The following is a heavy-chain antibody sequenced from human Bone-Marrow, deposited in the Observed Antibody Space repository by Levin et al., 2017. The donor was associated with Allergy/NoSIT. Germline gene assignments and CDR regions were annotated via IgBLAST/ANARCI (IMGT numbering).Heavy chain of an antibody. D-gene: IGHD2-2*01. J-gene: IGHJ4*02. CDR2: IYYSGST. CDR3: ARDVGCSSTSCYFGY. V-gene: IGHV4-39*02. Sequence: SETLSLTCTVSGGSISSSSYYWGWIRQPPGKGLEWIGSIYYSGSTYYNPSLKSRVTISVDTSKNQFSLKLSSVTAADTAVYYCARDVGCSSTSCYFGYWGQGTLVTVSS. CDR1: GGSISSSSYY.